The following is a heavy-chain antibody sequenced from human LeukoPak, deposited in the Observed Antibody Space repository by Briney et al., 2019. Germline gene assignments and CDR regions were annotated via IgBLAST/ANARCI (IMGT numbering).Heavy chain of an antibody. Sequence: QPGGSLRLSCAVSGFTSSSYWMSWVRQAPGKGLEWVANIKQDGSEKYYVDSVKGRFTISRDNAKNSLYLQMNSLRAEDTAVYYCARGYWQLGYWGQGTLVAVSS. V-gene: IGHV3-7*01. CDR3: ARGYWQLGY. J-gene: IGHJ4*02. CDR1: GFTSSSYW. CDR2: IKQDGSEK. D-gene: IGHD1-26*01.